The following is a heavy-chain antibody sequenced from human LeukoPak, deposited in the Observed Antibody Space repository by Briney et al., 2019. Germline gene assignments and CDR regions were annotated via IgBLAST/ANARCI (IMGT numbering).Heavy chain of an antibody. CDR3: ARAVSGWYLDY. CDR2: FSGSGGST. D-gene: IGHD6-19*01. V-gene: IGHV3-23*01. J-gene: IGHJ4*02. Sequence: ETLSLTCAVSGGSISSTNWWSWVRQPPGKGLECISGFSGSGGSTYYADSVKGRFTISRDNSKNTLYLQMNSLRAEDTAVYYCARAVSGWYLDYWGQGTLVTVSS. CDR1: GGSISSTN.